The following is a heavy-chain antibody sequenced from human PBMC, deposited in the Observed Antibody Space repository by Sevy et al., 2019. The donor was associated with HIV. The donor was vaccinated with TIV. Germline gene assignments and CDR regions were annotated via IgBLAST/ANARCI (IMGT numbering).Heavy chain of an antibody. CDR2: ISHGGSYE. J-gene: IGHJ3*02. D-gene: IGHD4-17*01. Sequence: GSLRLSCEASGFTFRDSAIHWVRQSPGKGLEWVALISHGGSYEYYVDSVKGRFTVSSDRSKNILYLQMDSLRAEDTAVYYCARMVSGGLRWELIKENAFDIWGQGTAVTVSS. V-gene: IGHV3-30-3*01. CDR1: GFTFRDSA. CDR3: ARMVSGGLRWELIKENAFDI.